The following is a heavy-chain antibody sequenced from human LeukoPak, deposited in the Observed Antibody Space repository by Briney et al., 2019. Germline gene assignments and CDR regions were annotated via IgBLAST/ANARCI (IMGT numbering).Heavy chain of an antibody. CDR3: AKDDAWLRFGE. CDR1: GFTFSNHG. J-gene: IGHJ4*02. D-gene: IGHD3-10*01. V-gene: IGHV3-23*01. Sequence: GGSLRLSCAPSGFTFSNHGMNWVRHAPGKGREGVSGISPSGDIPYYADSVKGRFTISRDNSKNTLYLEVISLTAENTAVYYGAKDDAWLRFGEWSQGTLVTVSS. CDR2: ISPSGDIP.